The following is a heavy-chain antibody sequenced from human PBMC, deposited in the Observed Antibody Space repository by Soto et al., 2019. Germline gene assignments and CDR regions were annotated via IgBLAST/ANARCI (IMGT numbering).Heavy chain of an antibody. CDR1: GFTFSSYG. J-gene: IGHJ6*02. Sequence: GGSLRLSCAASGFTFSSYGMHWVRQAPGKGLEWVAVIWYDGSNKYYADSVKGRFTISRDNSKDTLYLQMNSLRAEDTAVYYCARDLGRDGMDVWGQGTTVTVSS. V-gene: IGHV3-33*01. CDR2: IWYDGSNK. CDR3: ARDLGRDGMDV.